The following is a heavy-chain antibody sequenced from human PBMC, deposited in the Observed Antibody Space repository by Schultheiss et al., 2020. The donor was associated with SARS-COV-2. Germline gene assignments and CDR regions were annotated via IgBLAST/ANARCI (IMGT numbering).Heavy chain of an antibody. Sequence: ASVKVSCKASGYTFTSYYMHWVRQAPGQGLEWMGIINPSGGSTSYAQKFQGRVTMTRDTSTSTVYMELSSLRSEDTAVYYCARIAVAGAYYYCGMDVWGQGTTGTVSS. CDR2: INPSGGST. CDR1: GYTFTSYY. J-gene: IGHJ6*02. CDR3: ARIAVAGAYYYCGMDV. D-gene: IGHD6-13*01. V-gene: IGHV1-46*01.